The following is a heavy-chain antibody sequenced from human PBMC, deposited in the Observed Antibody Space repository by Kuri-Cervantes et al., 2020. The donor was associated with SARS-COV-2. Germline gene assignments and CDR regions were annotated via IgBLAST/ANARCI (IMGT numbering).Heavy chain of an antibody. CDR3: ARDPDSSGWYAGDAFDI. V-gene: IGHV3-74*01. D-gene: IGHD6-19*01. CDR2: INSDGSST. J-gene: IGHJ3*02. CDR1: GFTFSSYW. Sequence: GGSLRLSSAASGFTFSSYWMHWVRQAPGKGLVWVSRINSDGSSTSYADSVKGRFTISRDNAKNTLYLQMNSLRAEDTAVYYCARDPDSSGWYAGDAFDIWGQGTMVTVSS.